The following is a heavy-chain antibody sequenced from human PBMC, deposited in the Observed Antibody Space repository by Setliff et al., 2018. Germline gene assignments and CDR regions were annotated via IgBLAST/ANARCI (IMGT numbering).Heavy chain of an antibody. J-gene: IGHJ4*01. Sequence: PSETLSLTCTVSGFSINSGTHFWGWIRQPPGKGLEWIGRIHYSGNTYYNASLKSRVIISVDTAQNQFSLSLSSVTAADTAVYYCARTGTYRYFDYWG. D-gene: IGHD1-1*01. CDR1: GFSINSGTHF. CDR3: ARTGTYRYFDY. V-gene: IGHV4-39*01. CDR2: IHYSGNT.